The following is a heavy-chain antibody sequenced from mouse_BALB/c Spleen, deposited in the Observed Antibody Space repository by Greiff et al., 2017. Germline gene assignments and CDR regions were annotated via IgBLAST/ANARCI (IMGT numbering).Heavy chain of an antibody. J-gene: IGHJ2*01. CDR3: ARQGSSTYYFDY. V-gene: IGHV5-9-3*01. D-gene: IGHD1-1*01. CDR2: ISSGGSYT. CDR1: GFTFSSYA. Sequence: EVHLVESGGGLVKPGGSLKLSCAASGFTFSSYAMSWVRQTPEKRLEWVATISSGGSYTYYPDSVKGRFTISRDNAKNTLYLQMSSLRSEDTAMYYCARQGSSTYYFDYWGQGTTLTVSS.